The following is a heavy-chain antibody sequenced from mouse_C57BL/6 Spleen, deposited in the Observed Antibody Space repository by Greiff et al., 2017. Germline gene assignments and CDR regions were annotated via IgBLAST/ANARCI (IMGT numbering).Heavy chain of an antibody. Sequence: VQLKESGPELVKPGASVKIPCKASGYTFTDYNMDWVKQSHGKSLEWIGDINPNNGGTIYNQKFKGKATLTVDKSSSTAYMELRSLTSEDTAVYYCARGHYYGSSVGGYFDVWGTGTTGTVSP. CDR2: INPNNGGT. D-gene: IGHD1-1*01. V-gene: IGHV1-18*01. CDR3: ARGHYYGSSVGGYFDV. CDR1: GYTFTDYN. J-gene: IGHJ1*03.